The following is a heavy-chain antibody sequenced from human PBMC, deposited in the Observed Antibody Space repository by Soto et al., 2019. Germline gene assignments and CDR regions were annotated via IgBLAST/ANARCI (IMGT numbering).Heavy chain of an antibody. CDR3: AAGGTYYYDSSGPSGFDY. D-gene: IGHD3-22*01. V-gene: IGHV1-58*02. CDR2: IVVGSGNT. J-gene: IGHJ4*02. Sequence: QMQLVQSGPEVKKPGTSVKVSCKASGFTFTSSAMQWVRQARGQRLEWIGWIVVGSGNTNYAQKFQERVTLTRDMSTSTAYMELSSLRSEDTAVYYCAAGGTYYYDSSGPSGFDYWGQGTLVTVSS. CDR1: GFTFTSSA.